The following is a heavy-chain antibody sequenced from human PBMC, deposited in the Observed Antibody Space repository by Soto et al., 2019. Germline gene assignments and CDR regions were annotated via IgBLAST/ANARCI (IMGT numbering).Heavy chain of an antibody. J-gene: IGHJ4*02. CDR1: GFTFNIYG. Sequence: VKLVESGGGVVQPGGSLRLSCAASGFTFNIYGMHWARQAPDKGLEWVALISYDGSNQYYADSVKGRFTISRDNSKNTLFLQMNSLRADDTAVYYRAKAQASGPGSFDSWGQGTLVTVSS. V-gene: IGHV3-30*18. CDR3: AKAQASGPGSFDS. CDR2: ISYDGSNQ.